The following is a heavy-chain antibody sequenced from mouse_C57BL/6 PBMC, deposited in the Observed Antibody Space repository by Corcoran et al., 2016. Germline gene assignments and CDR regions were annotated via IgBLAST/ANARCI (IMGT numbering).Heavy chain of an antibody. J-gene: IGHJ3*01. V-gene: IGHV3-6*01. CDR2: ITYDGSN. CDR1: GYSITSCYY. D-gene: IGHD1-1*01. Sequence: DLQLQASGPVLVQPSKSLSLPCSVTGYSITSCYYWNWIRQCPGNKLEWMGYITYDGSNNYNPSLKNRISITRDTSKNQFCLKLNSVTTEDTAAYYCARALFITTGFAYWGQGTLVTVSA. CDR3: ARALFITTGFAY.